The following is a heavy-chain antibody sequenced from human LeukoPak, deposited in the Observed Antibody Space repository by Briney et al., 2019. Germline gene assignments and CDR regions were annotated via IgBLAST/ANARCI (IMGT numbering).Heavy chain of an antibody. J-gene: IGHJ5*02. CDR2: IYPGDSDT. V-gene: IGHV5-51*01. D-gene: IGHD3-10*01. Sequence: GESLKIPCKGSGYSFTSYWIGWVRQMPGKGLEWMGIIYPGDSDTRYSPSFQGQVTISADKSISTTYLQWSSLKASDTAMYYCARRPIGYYYGSGSYYYNWFDPWGQGTLVTVSS. CDR3: ARRPIGYYYGSGSYYYNWFDP. CDR1: GYSFTSYW.